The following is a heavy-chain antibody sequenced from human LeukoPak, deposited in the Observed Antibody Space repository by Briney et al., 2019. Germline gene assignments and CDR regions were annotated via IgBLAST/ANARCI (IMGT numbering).Heavy chain of an antibody. CDR3: ARDYNYYDSSGPNDY. CDR1: GGTFSSYA. J-gene: IGHJ4*01. V-gene: IGHV1-69*13. D-gene: IGHD3-22*01. CDR2: IIPIFGTV. Sequence: ASVKVSCKASGGTFSSYAISWVRQAPGQGLEWMGGIIPIFGTVNYAQKFHGRVTITADDSTNTAYMELSSLRSGDTAVYYCARDYNYYDSSGPNDYWGHGTLVTVSS.